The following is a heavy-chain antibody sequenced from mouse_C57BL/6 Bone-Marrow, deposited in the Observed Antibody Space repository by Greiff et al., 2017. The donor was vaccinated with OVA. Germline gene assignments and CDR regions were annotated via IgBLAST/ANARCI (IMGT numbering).Heavy chain of an antibody. CDR1: GYTFTSYW. J-gene: IGHJ1*03. CDR3: ARGGAVVGGRWYFDV. D-gene: IGHD1-1*01. V-gene: IGHV1-55*01. CDR2: IYPGSGST. Sequence: QVQLQQSGAELVKPGASVKMSCKASGYTFTSYWITWVKQRPGQGLEWIGDIYPGSGSTNYNEKFKSKATLTVDTSSSTAYMQLNSLTSEDSAVYYCARGGAVVGGRWYFDVWGTGTTVTVSS.